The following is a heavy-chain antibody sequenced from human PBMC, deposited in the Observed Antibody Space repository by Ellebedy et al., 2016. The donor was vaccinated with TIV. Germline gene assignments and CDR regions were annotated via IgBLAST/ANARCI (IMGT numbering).Heavy chain of an antibody. CDR2: IWYDGTAK. Sequence: GESLKISCAASEFTFSTYHMHWVRQAPGKGLEWVAVIWYDGTAKFYAESVKVRFTISRDNSQNTRFLEMNSLRADDTALYYCARELGGSGGSDFDYWGQGTLVTVSA. D-gene: IGHD2-15*01. CDR3: ARELGGSGGSDFDY. CDR1: EFTFSTYH. J-gene: IGHJ4*02. V-gene: IGHV3-33*01.